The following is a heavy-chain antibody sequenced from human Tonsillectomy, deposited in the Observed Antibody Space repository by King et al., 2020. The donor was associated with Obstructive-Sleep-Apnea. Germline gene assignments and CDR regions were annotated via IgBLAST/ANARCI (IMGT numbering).Heavy chain of an antibody. CDR3: PHRPPLAYYFDY. Sequence: TLKESGPTLVRPTQTLTLTCTFSGFSLSTSGVGVGWILHPPGKALEWFALFYVVDYKRYSPSLKTRLTITRDASKNQLFLTMTNMDPVDTATSYCPHRPPLAYYFDYWGQGTLVTVSS. CDR1: GFSLSTSGVG. V-gene: IGHV2-5*02. CDR2: FYVVDYK. J-gene: IGHJ4*02.